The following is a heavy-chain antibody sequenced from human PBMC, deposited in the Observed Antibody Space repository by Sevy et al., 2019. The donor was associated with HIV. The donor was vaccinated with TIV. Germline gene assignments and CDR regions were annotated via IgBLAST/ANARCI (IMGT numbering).Heavy chain of an antibody. Sequence: ASVKVSCKASGYTFTRYGITWVRQAPGQGLEWMGWTSAYNGNTNYAQKVQGRVTMTTDMSTSTAYKELRSLKYGDTAMDYCAKDRNNYDSSGYPKGMDVWGQGTTVTVSS. CDR1: GYTFTRYG. J-gene: IGHJ6*02. D-gene: IGHD3-22*01. CDR3: AKDRNNYDSSGYPKGMDV. CDR2: TSAYNGNT. V-gene: IGHV1-18*01.